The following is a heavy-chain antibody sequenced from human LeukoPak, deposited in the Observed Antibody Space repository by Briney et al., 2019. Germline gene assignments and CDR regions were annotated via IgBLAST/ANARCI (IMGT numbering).Heavy chain of an antibody. CDR1: GYTLTELS. D-gene: IGHD1-7*01. Sequence: ASVKVSCKVSGYTLTELSMHWVRQAPGKGLGWMGGFDPEDGETIYAQKFQGRVTMTEDTSTDTAYMELSSLRSEDTAVYYCATGLGLTGTPGYWGQGTLVTVSS. V-gene: IGHV1-24*01. CDR2: FDPEDGET. CDR3: ATGLGLTGTPGY. J-gene: IGHJ4*02.